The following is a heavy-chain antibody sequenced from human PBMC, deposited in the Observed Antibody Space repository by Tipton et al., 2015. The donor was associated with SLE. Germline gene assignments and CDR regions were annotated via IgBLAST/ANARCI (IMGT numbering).Heavy chain of an antibody. CDR3: AREGTTRKDAFDI. J-gene: IGHJ3*02. V-gene: IGHV4-39*07. CDR2: IYYSGGT. D-gene: IGHD1-1*01. CDR1: GGSISSSSYY. Sequence: TLSLTGTVSGGSISSSSYYWGWIRQPPGKGLEWIGSIYYSGGTYYNPSLKSRVTMSVDTSRNQFSLKLSSVTAADTAVYYCAREGTTRKDAFDIWGQGTMVTVSS.